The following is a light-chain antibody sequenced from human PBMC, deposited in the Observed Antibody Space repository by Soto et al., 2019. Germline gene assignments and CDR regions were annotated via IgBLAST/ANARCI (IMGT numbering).Light chain of an antibody. J-gene: IGLJ2*01. CDR3: SSYTSSSTGHFVV. Sequence: QSALTQPASVSGSPGQSITISCTGTSGDVGGYNYVSWYQQHPGKAPKLMIYDVSNRPSGVSNRFSGSKSGNTASLTISGLQAEDEADYYCSSYTSSSTGHFVVFGGGTKLTVL. CDR2: DVS. CDR1: SGDVGGYNY. V-gene: IGLV2-14*01.